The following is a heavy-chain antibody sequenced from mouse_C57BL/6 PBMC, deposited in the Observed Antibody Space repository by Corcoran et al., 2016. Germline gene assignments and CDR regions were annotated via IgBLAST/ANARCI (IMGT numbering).Heavy chain of an antibody. J-gene: IGHJ2*01. CDR2: INPNNGGT. D-gene: IGHD2-4*01. Sequence: EVQLQQSGPELVKPGASVKISCKASGYTFTDYYMNWVKQSHGKSLEWIGDINPNNGGTSYNQKFKGKATLTVDKSSSTAYMELRSLTSEDSAVYYCAREIYDYDYFYYWGQGTTLTVSS. V-gene: IGHV1-26*01. CDR3: AREIYDYDYFYY. CDR1: GYTFTDYY.